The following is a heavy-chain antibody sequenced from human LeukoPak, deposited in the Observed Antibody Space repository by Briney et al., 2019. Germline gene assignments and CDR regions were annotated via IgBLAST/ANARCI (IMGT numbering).Heavy chain of an antibody. CDR1: GCTFSSYW. CDR2: IKQDGSEK. J-gene: IGHJ4*02. Sequence: SGGSLRLSCAASGCTFSSYWRSWVRQAPGKGLEWVANIKQDGSEKYYVDSVKGRFTISRDNAKNSLYLQMNSLRAEDTAVYYCARGTYDRGAPGTDYFDYSGQGTLVTVSS. CDR3: ARGTYDRGAPGTDYFDY. V-gene: IGHV3-7*01. D-gene: IGHD3-9*01.